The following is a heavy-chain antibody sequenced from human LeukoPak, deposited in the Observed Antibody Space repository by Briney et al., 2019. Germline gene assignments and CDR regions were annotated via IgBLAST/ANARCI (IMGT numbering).Heavy chain of an antibody. CDR2: ISGSGGNT. J-gene: IGHJ4*02. D-gene: IGHD5-18*01. CDR1: GFTFSSYA. Sequence: GGSLRLSCAASGFTFSSYAMSWVRQAPGKGLEWVSAISGSGGNTYYADSVKGRFTISRDNSKNTLYLQMNSLRAEDTAVYYCAKLRAHTAMVAYFDYWGQGTLVTVSS. CDR3: AKLRAHTAMVAYFDY. V-gene: IGHV3-23*01.